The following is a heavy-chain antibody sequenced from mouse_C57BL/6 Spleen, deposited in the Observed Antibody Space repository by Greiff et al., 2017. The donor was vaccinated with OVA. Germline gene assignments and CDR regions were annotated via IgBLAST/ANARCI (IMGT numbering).Heavy chain of an antibody. D-gene: IGHD2-1*01. CDR1: GFNIKDDY. Sequence: EVQLQQSGAELVRPGASVKLSCTASGFNIKDDYMHWVKQRPEQGLEWIGWIDPENGDTEYASKFQGKATITADTSSNTAYLQLSSLTSEDTAVYYCTTQIYYGPWFAYWGQGTLVTVSA. J-gene: IGHJ3*01. CDR3: TTQIYYGPWFAY. V-gene: IGHV14-4*01. CDR2: IDPENGDT.